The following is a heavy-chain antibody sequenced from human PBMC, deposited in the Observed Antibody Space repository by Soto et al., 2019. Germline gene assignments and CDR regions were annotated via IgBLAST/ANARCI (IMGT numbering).Heavy chain of an antibody. J-gene: IGHJ6*02. CDR2: IIPILGIA. CDR1: GGTFSRYT. D-gene: IGHD2-2*01. V-gene: IGHV1-69*02. CDR3: GTVPAAMPGGGGCYYFGIYF. Sequence: QVQLVQSGAEVKKPGSSVKFSCKAAGGTFSRYTISWVRQAPGQGLEWMGRIIPILGIANYAQKFQGRVTITVDKSTSTAYMELSRLRFEDTAVYDCGTVPAAMPGGGGCYYFGIYFWGQGTTVTVSS.